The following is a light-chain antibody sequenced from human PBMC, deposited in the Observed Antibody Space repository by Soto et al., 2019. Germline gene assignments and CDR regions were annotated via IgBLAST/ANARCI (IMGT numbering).Light chain of an antibody. V-gene: IGLV2-11*01. CDR1: SSDVGGYNY. CDR3: CSYAGTFTYV. CDR2: AVT. J-gene: IGLJ1*01. Sequence: SVLTQPRSVSGSPWQSVTISCTGTSSDVGGYNYVSWFQQHPGKAPKLMIYAVTERPSGVPDRFSGSKSGNTASLTISGLQAEDEADYYCCSYAGTFTYVFGTGTKVTVL.